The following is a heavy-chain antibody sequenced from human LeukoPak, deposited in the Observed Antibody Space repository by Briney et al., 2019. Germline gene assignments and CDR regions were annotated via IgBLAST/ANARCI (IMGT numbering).Heavy chain of an antibody. CDR2: ISSSGSTI. J-gene: IGHJ3*02. CDR1: GFTFRSNE. CDR3: ASGVHYTSGWIDI. V-gene: IGHV3-48*03. Sequence: QPGGSLRLSCAASGFTFRSNEMNWVRQAPGKGLEWLSYISSSGSTIHYVDFVKGRFTISRDNAKNSLFLQMNSLRAEDTAVYYCASGVHYTSGWIDIWGQGTMVTVSS. D-gene: IGHD6-19*01.